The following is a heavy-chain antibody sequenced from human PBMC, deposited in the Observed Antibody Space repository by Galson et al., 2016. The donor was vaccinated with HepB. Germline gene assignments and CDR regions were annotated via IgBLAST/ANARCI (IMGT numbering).Heavy chain of an antibody. Sequence: LRLSCAASGFTFSNYGMHWIRQAPGKGLEWVAVMSHDGSHIFYVDSVKGRFSISRDNSKNTLYLQMNSLRDEDTAVYYCAVRYSSIWYFQHWGRGTLVSVSS. CDR3: AVRYSSIWYFQH. CDR2: MSHDGSHI. V-gene: IGHV3-30*03. D-gene: IGHD6-13*01. J-gene: IGHJ1*01. CDR1: GFTFSNYG.